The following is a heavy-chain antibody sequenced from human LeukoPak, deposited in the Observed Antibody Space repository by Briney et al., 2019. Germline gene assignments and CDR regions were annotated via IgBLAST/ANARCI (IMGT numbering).Heavy chain of an antibody. CDR2: INYSGST. CDR1: GGSFSGYY. V-gene: IGHV4-34*01. D-gene: IGHD3-16*01. Sequence: PSETLSLTCAVYGGSFSGYYWSWIRQPPGKGLEWIGEINYSGSTNYNPSLKSRVTISVDTSKNQFSLKLSSVTAADTAVYYCASSRRRGMVTPYYFDYWGQGTLVTVSS. CDR3: ASSRRRGMVTPYYFDY. J-gene: IGHJ4*02.